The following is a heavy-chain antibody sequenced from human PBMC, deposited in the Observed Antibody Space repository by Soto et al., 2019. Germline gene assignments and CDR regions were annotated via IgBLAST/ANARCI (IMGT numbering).Heavy chain of an antibody. D-gene: IGHD4-17*01. CDR3: APTRYDYGDYAVGF. V-gene: IGHV3-23*01. Sequence: LRLSCAASGFTFSSYSMIWVRQAPGKGLEWVSAISGSATTTYYADSVKGRFTISRDNAKNTLFLHLNNLRADDTAIYFCAPTRYDYGDYAVGFWGQGTLVTVSS. CDR1: GFTFSSYS. CDR2: ISGSATTT. J-gene: IGHJ4*02.